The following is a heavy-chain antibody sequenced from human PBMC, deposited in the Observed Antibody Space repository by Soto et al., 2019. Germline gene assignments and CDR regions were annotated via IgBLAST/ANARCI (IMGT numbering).Heavy chain of an antibody. CDR2: IIPIFGTA. Sequence: QVQLVQSGAEVKKPGSSVKVSCKASGGTFSSYAISWVRQAPGQGLEWMGGIIPIFGTADYAQKFQGRVTITAAESTSPAYVELSSLRSEDTAVYYCAKNPENYYYGMDVWGQGTTVTVSS. CDR3: AKNPENYYYGMDV. V-gene: IGHV1-69*12. CDR1: GGTFSSYA. J-gene: IGHJ6*02.